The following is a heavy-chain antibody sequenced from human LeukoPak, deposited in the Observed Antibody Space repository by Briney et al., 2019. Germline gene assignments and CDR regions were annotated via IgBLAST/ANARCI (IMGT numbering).Heavy chain of an antibody. CDR2: ISGDGTAR. Sequence: PGGSLRLSCAASGFTSSSYWMHWVRQVPGKGLVWVSRISGDGTARNYADSVKGRFTISRDDAKNTVDLQMNSLRGEDTAVYYCAREAGTGERWYFDLWGRGTLVTVSS. J-gene: IGHJ2*01. CDR3: AREAGTGERWYFDL. V-gene: IGHV3-74*01. D-gene: IGHD7-27*01. CDR1: GFTSSSYW.